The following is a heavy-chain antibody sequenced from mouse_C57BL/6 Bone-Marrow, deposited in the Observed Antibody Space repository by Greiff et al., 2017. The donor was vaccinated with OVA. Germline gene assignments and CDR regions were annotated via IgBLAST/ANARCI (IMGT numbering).Heavy chain of an antibody. CDR1: GYTFTDYN. CDR3: ARGYITAVVPPSAMDY. J-gene: IGHJ4*01. D-gene: IGHD1-1*01. CDR2: INPNNGGT. Sequence: VQLQQSGPELVKPGASVKIPCKASGYTFTDYNMDWVKQSHGKSLEWIGDINPNNGGTIYNQKFKGKATLTVDKSSSTAYMELRSLTSEDTAVYYSARGYITAVVPPSAMDYWGQGTSVTVSS. V-gene: IGHV1-18*01.